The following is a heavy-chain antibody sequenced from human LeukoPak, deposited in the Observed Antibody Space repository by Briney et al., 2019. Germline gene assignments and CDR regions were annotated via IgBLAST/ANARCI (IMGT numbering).Heavy chain of an antibody. CDR3: ARAYYYDSSRGAFDI. CDR1: GGSISSYY. Sequence: TSETLSLTCTVSGGSISSYYWSWIRQPPGKGLEWIGYIYYSGSTSYNPSLKSRVTISVDTSKNQFSLKLSSVTAADTAVYYCARAYYYDSSRGAFDIWGRGTMVTVSS. CDR2: IYYSGST. J-gene: IGHJ3*02. V-gene: IGHV4-59*01. D-gene: IGHD3-22*01.